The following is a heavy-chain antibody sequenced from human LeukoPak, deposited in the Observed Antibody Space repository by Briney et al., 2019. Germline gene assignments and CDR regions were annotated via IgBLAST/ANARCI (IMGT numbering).Heavy chain of an antibody. Sequence: ASVKVSCKASGYTFTSYGISWVRQAPGQGLEWMGWINPNSGGTNYAQKFQGRVAMTRDTSISTAYMELSRLRSDDTAVYYCARAPYGDWYYFDYWGQGTLVTVSS. J-gene: IGHJ4*02. CDR2: INPNSGGT. CDR1: GYTFTSYG. V-gene: IGHV1-2*02. CDR3: ARAPYGDWYYFDY. D-gene: IGHD4-17*01.